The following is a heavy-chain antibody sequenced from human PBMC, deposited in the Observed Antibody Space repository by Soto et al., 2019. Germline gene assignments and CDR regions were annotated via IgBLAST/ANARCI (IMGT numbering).Heavy chain of an antibody. CDR2: INSDGSST. D-gene: IGHD5-18*01. Sequence: GGSLRLSCAASGFTFSSYWMHWVRQAPGKGLVWVSRINSDGSSTSYADSVKGRFTISRDNAKNTLYLQMNSLRAEDTAVYYCAKQWAGGYIFFLSFLYWGQGTLVTVSS. CDR3: AKQWAGGYIFFLSFLY. J-gene: IGHJ4*02. V-gene: IGHV3-74*01. CDR1: GFTFSSYW.